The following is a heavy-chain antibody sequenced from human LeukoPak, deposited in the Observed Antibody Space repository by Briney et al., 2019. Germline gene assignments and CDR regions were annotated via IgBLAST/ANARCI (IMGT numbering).Heavy chain of an antibody. CDR2: IYTTGGT. D-gene: IGHD6-19*01. CDR1: GGSISTYY. V-gene: IGHV4-4*07. J-gene: IGHJ5*02. CDR3: ARLAVAGNWFDP. Sequence: SETLSLSCSVSGGSISTYYWSWIRQPAGKGLEWIGRIYTTGGTNYNPSLKSRVTMSVDTSKNQFSLKLTSVTAADTAVYYCARLAVAGNWFDPWGQGTLVTVSS.